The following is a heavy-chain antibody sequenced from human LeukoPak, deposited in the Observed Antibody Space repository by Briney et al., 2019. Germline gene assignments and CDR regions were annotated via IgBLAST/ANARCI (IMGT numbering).Heavy chain of an antibody. CDR3: ARDGITIFGVAYYYYMDV. CDR2: IDGDGSGT. D-gene: IGHD3-3*01. Sequence: PGGSLRLSCAASGFTFSNYWVHWVRQVPGKGLVWVSRIDGDGSGTSYADSVRGRFTISRDNAKNSLYLQMNSLRAEDTAVYYCARDGITIFGVAYYYYMDVWGKGTTVTVSS. J-gene: IGHJ6*03. CDR1: GFTFSNYW. V-gene: IGHV3-74*01.